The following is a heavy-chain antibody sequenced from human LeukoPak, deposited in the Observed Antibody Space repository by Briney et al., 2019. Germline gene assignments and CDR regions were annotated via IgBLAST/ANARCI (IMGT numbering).Heavy chain of an antibody. J-gene: IGHJ3*02. V-gene: IGHV5-51*01. CDR1: GYSFTTYW. CDR2: IYPGDSDT. Sequence: GESLKISCKASGYSFTTYWIGWVCQMPGKDLEWMGIIYPGDSDTRYSPSFQGQVIISADKSITTAYLQWSSLKASDTAMYYCARRLKTGDAFDIWGQGTMVTVSS. CDR3: ARRLKTGDAFDI. D-gene: IGHD4/OR15-4a*01.